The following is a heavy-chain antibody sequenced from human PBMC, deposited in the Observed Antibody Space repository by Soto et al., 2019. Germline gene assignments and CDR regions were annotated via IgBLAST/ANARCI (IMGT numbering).Heavy chain of an antibody. D-gene: IGHD2-21*02. CDR1: GFTFSNYA. CDR3: AHDCGVDCHSVFFY. J-gene: IGHJ4*02. CDR2: ISGGGGSS. Sequence: EVQLLESGGGLVQPGGSLRLSCAASGFTFSNYAMIWVSQAPGKGLEWVSGISGGGGSSYYADSVKGRFTLSRDNSKNTRYLQMNSLRAEDRAVYYCAHDCGVDCHSVFFYWGQGTMVIVSS. V-gene: IGHV3-23*01.